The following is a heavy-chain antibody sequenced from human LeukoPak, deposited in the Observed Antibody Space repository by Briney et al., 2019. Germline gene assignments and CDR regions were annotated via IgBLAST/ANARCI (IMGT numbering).Heavy chain of an antibody. Sequence: GGSLRLSCAASGFTFSTYWMSWVRQAPGKGLEWVANIKQDGSDKFYVDSVKGRFTISRDNAKNSMYLHMSSLRAEDTAIYYCARVLPVASRDYWGQGTLVTVSS. CDR2: IKQDGSDK. J-gene: IGHJ4*02. CDR3: ARVLPVASRDY. V-gene: IGHV3-7*01. D-gene: IGHD2-2*01. CDR1: GFTFSTYW.